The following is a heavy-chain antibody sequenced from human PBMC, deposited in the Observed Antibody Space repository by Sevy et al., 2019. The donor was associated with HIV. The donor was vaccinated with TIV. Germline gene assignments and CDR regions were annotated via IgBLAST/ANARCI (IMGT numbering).Heavy chain of an antibody. CDR1: GFSFSTYA. V-gene: IGHV3-30*04. Sequence: GGSLRLSCAASGFSFSTYAMHWVSQAPGKGLEWVAVISYDGGTKYYADSVKGRFTISRDNSKNTLYVQMNSLRAEDTAVYYCARDDGYSINWYPGYWGQGTLVTVSS. J-gene: IGHJ4*02. CDR2: ISYDGGTK. CDR3: ARDDGYSINWYPGY. D-gene: IGHD6-13*01.